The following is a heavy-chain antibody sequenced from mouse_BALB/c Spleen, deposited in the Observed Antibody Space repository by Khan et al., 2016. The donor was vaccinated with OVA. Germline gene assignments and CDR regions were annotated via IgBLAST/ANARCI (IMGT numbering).Heavy chain of an antibody. CDR3: TRLGSSYCSTIDY. CDR2: INPSTDYT. J-gene: IGHJ2*01. V-gene: IGHV1-7*01. D-gene: IGHD2-5*01. CDR1: GYSFVNYW. Sequence: QVQLQQSGAELAKPGASVKMSCKASGYSFVNYWIHWVKQRPGQGLEWIGYINPSTDYTEYNQKFKEKATLTADESFRTAYNQLSSLTSEDSAVSHYTRLGSSYCSTIDYWGQGTTLTVSS.